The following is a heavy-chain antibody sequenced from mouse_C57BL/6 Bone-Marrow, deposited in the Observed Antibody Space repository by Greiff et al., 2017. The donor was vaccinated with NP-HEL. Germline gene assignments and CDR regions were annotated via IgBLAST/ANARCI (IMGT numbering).Heavy chain of an antibody. Sequence: VQLQESGAELVRPGTSVKVSCKASGYAFTNYLIEWVKQRPGQGLEWIGVINPGSGGTNYTEKFKGKATLTADKSSSTAYMQLSSLTSEDSAVYFCAREAYSFDYWGQGTTLTVSS. CDR3: AREAYSFDY. J-gene: IGHJ2*01. D-gene: IGHD6-1*01. V-gene: IGHV1-54*01. CDR2: INPGSGGT. CDR1: GYAFTNYL.